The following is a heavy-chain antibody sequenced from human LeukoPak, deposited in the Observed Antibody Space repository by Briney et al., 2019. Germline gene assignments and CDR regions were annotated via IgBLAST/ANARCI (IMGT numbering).Heavy chain of an antibody. CDR1: GFSFSGFG. CDR2: ISLDGSIQ. J-gene: IGHJ5*01. Sequence: GGSLRLSCAASGFSFSGFGMHWLRQAPGKGLEWVAVISLDGSIQNYADSVKDRFTISRDNSKSTLYLQMNSLRAEDTAVYYCTKDQGRRDIWNWFDSYGQGTLVTVSS. V-gene: IGHV3-33*03. D-gene: IGHD1-20*01. CDR3: TKDQGRRDIWNWFDS.